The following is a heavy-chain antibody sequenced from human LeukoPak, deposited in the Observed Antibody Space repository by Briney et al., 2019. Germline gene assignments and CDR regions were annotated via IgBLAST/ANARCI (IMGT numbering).Heavy chain of an antibody. CDR1: GGSFSGYY. CDR3: ARRGRNIVVVPAANAFDI. V-gene: IGHV4-34*01. D-gene: IGHD2-2*01. J-gene: IGHJ3*02. Sequence: SETLSLTCAVYGGSFSGYYWSWIRQPPGKGLEWIGEINHSGSTNYNPSLKSRVTISVDTSKNQFSLKLSSVTAADTAVYYCARRGRNIVVVPAANAFDIWGQGTMVTVSS. CDR2: INHSGST.